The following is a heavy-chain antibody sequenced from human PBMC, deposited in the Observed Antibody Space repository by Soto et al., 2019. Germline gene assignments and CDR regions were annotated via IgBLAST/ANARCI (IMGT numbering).Heavy chain of an antibody. D-gene: IGHD1-7*01. CDR1: GGSFTSNNW. Sequence: SETLSLTCAVSGGSFTSNNWWTWVRQPPGQGLEWIGEIYRTGSTNYNPPLKSRVTISLDKSENQFSLKVTSPTAADTAVYYCASRDPGTSVDYWGQGALVTVSS. CDR3: ASRDPGTSVDY. V-gene: IGHV4-4*02. J-gene: IGHJ4*02. CDR2: IYRTGST.